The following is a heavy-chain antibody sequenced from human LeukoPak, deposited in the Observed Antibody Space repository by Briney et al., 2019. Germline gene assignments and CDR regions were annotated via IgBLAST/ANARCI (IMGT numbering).Heavy chain of an antibody. Sequence: ASVKVSCKASGYTFTGYYMHWVPQAPGQGREGMGRINPNSGGTNYAQKLQGRVTMTTDTSTSTAYMELRSLRSDDTAVYYCARDPEYRIAVAGKRGRYFDYWGQGTLVTVSS. CDR3: ARDPEYRIAVAGKRGRYFDY. J-gene: IGHJ4*02. CDR2: INPNSGGT. CDR1: GYTFTGYY. V-gene: IGHV1-2*06. D-gene: IGHD6-19*01.